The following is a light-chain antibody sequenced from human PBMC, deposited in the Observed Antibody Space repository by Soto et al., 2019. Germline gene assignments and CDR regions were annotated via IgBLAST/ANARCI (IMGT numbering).Light chain of an antibody. CDR2: AAS. CDR3: QQHGISHIT. J-gene: IGKJ1*01. CDR1: QTISSW. Sequence: DIQMTQSPSSLSASVGDRVTITCRASQTISSWLAWYQQKPGKAPKLLIYAASSLQSEVPSRFSGSGSGTDFTLTITRLEPDDSAVYYCQQHGISHITFGQGTKVDIK. V-gene: IGKV1-5*01.